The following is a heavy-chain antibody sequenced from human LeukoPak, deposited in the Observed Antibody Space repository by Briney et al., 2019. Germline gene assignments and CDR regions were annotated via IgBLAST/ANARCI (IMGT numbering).Heavy chain of an antibody. V-gene: IGHV1-2*02. CDR1: GYTFTGYN. D-gene: IGHD3-16*01. Sequence: ASVKVSCKASGYTFTGYNMHWVRQAPGQRLEWMGWMSPNSGDTKYPQKFQGRVTMTRDTSISTAYMELTGLTFDDTAVYYCASGLGRSWFDPWGQGTLVTVSS. CDR2: MSPNSGDT. CDR3: ASGLGRSWFDP. J-gene: IGHJ5*02.